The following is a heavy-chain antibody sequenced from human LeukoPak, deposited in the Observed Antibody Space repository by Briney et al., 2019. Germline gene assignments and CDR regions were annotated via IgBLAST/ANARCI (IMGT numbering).Heavy chain of an antibody. CDR3: AKGARNYYYYGMDV. D-gene: IGHD3-10*01. CDR2: IYSGGST. J-gene: IGHJ6*02. Sequence: GGSLRLSCAASGFTVSSNYMSWVRQAPGKGLERVSVIYSGGSTYYADSVKGRFTISRDNSKNTLYLQMNSLRAEDTAVYYCAKGARNYYYYGMDVWGQGTTVTVFS. V-gene: IGHV3-53*01. CDR1: GFTVSSNY.